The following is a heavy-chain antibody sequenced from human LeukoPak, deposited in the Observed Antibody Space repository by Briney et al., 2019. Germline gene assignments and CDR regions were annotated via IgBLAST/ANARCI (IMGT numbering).Heavy chain of an antibody. J-gene: IGHJ4*02. D-gene: IGHD4-17*01. CDR1: GFTVSSYA. CDR2: IGYSAGDT. CDR3: AKDDDGHHHGVDH. V-gene: IGHV3-23*01. Sequence: GSLRLSCAASGFTVSSYAMTWVRQAPGKGLEWVSAIGYSAGDTYYADSVKGRFTISRDNSMSTLYLQMSSLRADDTALYYCAKDDDGHHHGVDHWGQGTLVTVSS.